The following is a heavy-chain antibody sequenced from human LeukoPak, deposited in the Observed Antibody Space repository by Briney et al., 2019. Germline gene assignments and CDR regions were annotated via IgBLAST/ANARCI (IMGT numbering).Heavy chain of an antibody. V-gene: IGHV4-59*12. CDR1: GGSISSYY. CDR2: IYYSGST. J-gene: IGHJ5*02. D-gene: IGHD3-3*01. CDR3: ARGAERYDFWSGYYKDWFDP. Sequence: SETLSLTCTVSGGSISSYYWSWIRQPPGKGLEWIGYIYYSGSTNYNPSLKSRVTMSVDTSKNQFSLKLSSVTAADTAVYYCARGAERYDFWSGYYKDWFDPWGQGTLVTVSS.